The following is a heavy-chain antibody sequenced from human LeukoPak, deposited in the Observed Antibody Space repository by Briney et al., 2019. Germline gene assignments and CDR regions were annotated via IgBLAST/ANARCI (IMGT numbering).Heavy chain of an antibody. CDR3: ARVRRAVVAAYYYYYYMDV. CDR2: INHSGST. CDR1: GGSFSGYY. Sequence: SETLSLTCAVYGGSFSGYYWSWIRQPPGKGLEWIGEINHSGSTNYNPSLKSRVTISVDTSKNQFSLKLSSVTAADTAVYYCARVRRAVVAAYYYYYYMDVWGKGTTVNVSS. D-gene: IGHD2-15*01. V-gene: IGHV4-34*01. J-gene: IGHJ6*03.